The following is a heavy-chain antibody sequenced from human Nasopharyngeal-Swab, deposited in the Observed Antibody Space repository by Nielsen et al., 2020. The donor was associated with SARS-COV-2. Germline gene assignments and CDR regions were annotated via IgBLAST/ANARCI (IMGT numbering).Heavy chain of an antibody. CDR2: ISYDGSNK. Sequence: GGSLRLSCAASGFTFSSYAMHWVRQAPGKGLEWVAVISYDGSNKYYADSVKGRFTISRDNSKNTLYLQMNSLIPEDTAVYYCARFMGSAVDYWGQGTLVTVSS. D-gene: IGHD1-26*01. V-gene: IGHV3-30-3*01. J-gene: IGHJ4*02. CDR1: GFTFSSYA. CDR3: ARFMGSAVDY.